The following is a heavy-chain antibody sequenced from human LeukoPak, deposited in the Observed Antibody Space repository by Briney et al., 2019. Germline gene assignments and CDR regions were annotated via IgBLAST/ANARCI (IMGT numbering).Heavy chain of an antibody. CDR3: ARDSTWQLDY. J-gene: IGHJ4*02. D-gene: IGHD5-12*01. Sequence: GGSLRLSCAASGFPFSSYWMSWVRQAPGKGLGWVANIRHDGSETYYVDSLRGRFTISRDNTENALYLQMNSLRADDTAVYFCARDSTWQLDYWGQGTLITVSS. CDR2: IRHDGSET. V-gene: IGHV3-7*03. CDR1: GFPFSSYW.